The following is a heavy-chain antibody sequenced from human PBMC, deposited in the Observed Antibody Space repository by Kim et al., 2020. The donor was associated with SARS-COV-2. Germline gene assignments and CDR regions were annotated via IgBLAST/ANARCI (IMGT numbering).Heavy chain of an antibody. J-gene: IGHJ5*02. CDR3: ARDGEDIVVVDRADNWFDP. CDR1: GYTFTSYG. Sequence: ASVKVSCKASGYTFTSYGISWVRQAPGQGLEWMGWISAYNGNTNYAQKLQGRVTMTTDTSTSTAYMELRSLRSDDTAVYYCARDGEDIVVVDRADNWFDPWGQGTLVTVSS. CDR2: ISAYNGNT. V-gene: IGHV1-18*01. D-gene: IGHD2-15*01.